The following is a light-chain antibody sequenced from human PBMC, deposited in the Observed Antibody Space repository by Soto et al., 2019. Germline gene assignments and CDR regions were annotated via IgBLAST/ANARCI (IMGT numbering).Light chain of an antibody. V-gene: IGKV1-39*01. J-gene: IGKJ1*01. CDR3: QQSYSTPWT. CDR2: AAS. Sequence: DIQMTQSPSSLSASVGDRITITCRASQSISNHLNWYQQRQGKAPKLLIYAASSLQSGVPSRFSGSGSGTDFTLTISSLQPEDFATYYCQQSYSTPWTFGQGTKVEI. CDR1: QSISNH.